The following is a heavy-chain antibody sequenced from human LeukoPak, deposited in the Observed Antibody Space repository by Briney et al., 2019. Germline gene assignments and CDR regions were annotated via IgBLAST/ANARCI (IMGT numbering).Heavy chain of an antibody. D-gene: IGHD2-21*02. CDR3: ARTMVTAISKRPAVLDY. CDR1: GGSISSNSHY. J-gene: IGHJ4*02. CDR2: IYYSGST. Sequence: SETLSLTCTVSGGSISSNSHYWGWIRQPPGKGLEWIGNIYYSGSTYYNPSLKSRIIISVDTSKNQFSLKLSSVTAADTAVYYCARTMVTAISKRPAVLDYWGQGTLVTVSS. V-gene: IGHV4-39*07.